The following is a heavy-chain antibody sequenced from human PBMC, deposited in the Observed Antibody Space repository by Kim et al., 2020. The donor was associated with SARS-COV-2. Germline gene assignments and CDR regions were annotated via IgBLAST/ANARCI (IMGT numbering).Heavy chain of an antibody. CDR3: ARDYGKAGEAVGSYLYF. J-gene: IGHJ4*02. D-gene: IGHD1-26*01. V-gene: IGHV1-69*13. CDR2: IIPIFGTG. CDR1: GGTFSRYG. Sequence: SVKVSCKASGGTFSRYGISWVRQAPGQGLEWMGGIIPIFGTGKYAQKFQGRVTITADESTSTVYMELRRLRSEDTAVYYCARDYGKAGEAVGSYLYFWGQGTVVTVSS.